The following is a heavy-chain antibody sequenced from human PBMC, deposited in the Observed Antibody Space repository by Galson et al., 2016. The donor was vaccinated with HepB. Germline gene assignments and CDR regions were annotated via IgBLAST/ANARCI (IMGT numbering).Heavy chain of an antibody. J-gene: IGHJ6*02. CDR3: AREKESSHYYYFGLDV. Sequence: TLSLTCTVSGASISSGGYYWNWIRQHPGRGLEWIGYIYYGGGTYYNPSLKSRLTISVDTSKNQFSLRLSSVTAADTAVYYCAREKESSHYYYFGLDVWGQGTTVTV. V-gene: IGHV4-31*03. CDR2: IYYGGGT. D-gene: IGHD2-2*01. CDR1: GASISSGGYY.